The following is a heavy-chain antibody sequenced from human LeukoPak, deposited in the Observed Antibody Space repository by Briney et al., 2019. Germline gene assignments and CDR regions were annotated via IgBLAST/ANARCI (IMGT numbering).Heavy chain of an antibody. Sequence: GGSLRLSCAASGFTFSDYYMSWIRQAPGKGLEWVSYISRNSYTNYADSVKGRFTISGDNAKNSLYLQMASLRAEDTAVYYCARMGIAAVGAYYFDYWGQGTLVAVSS. D-gene: IGHD6-13*01. J-gene: IGHJ4*02. V-gene: IGHV3-11*06. CDR1: GFTFSDYY. CDR3: ARMGIAAVGAYYFDY. CDR2: ISRNSYT.